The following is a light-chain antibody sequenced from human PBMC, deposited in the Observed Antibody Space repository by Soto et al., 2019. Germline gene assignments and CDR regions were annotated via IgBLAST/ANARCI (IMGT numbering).Light chain of an antibody. CDR1: SSNIGAHT. CDR2: SNN. CDR3: AAWDDSLNEYV. Sequence: QSVLTQPSSASGTPGQRVTISCSGSSSNIGAHTVNWYQQVPGTAPKLLIYSNNERPSGVPDRFSGSKSGTSASLAISGLQSEDEAEYYCAAWDDSLNEYVFGSGTKLTFL. J-gene: IGLJ1*01. V-gene: IGLV1-44*01.